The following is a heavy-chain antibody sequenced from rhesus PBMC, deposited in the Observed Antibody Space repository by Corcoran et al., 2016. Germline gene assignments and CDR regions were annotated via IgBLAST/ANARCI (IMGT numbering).Heavy chain of an antibody. CDR3: ARDLSYTAAWGY. Sequence: QVQLQESGPGVVKPSETLSLTCAVSGGSISDSYRWSWIRQPPGKGLEWIGFIYVSSTSTNYNPSLKSRVTSSKDTSKNRFSLKLSSVTAADTAVYYCARDLSYTAAWGYWGQGVLVTVSS. CDR2: IYVSSTST. CDR1: GGSISDSYR. J-gene: IGHJ4*01. D-gene: IGHD6-25*01. V-gene: IGHV4S10*01.